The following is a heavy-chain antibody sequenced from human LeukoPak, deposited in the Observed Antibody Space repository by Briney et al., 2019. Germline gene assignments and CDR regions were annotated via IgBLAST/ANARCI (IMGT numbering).Heavy chain of an antibody. J-gene: IGHJ4*02. V-gene: IGHV3-30*04. CDR3: ANQIRGSSPRFDY. CDR2: ISYDGSNK. D-gene: IGHD1-26*01. Sequence: GGSLRLSCAASGFSFSTYAMNWVCQAPGKGLQWVAVISYDGSNKYYADSVKGRFTISRDNSKNTLYLQMNSLRAEDTAVYYCANQIRGSSPRFDYWGQGTLVTVSS. CDR1: GFSFSTYA.